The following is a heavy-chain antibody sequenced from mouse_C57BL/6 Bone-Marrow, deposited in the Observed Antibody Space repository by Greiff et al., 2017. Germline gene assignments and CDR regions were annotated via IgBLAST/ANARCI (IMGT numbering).Heavy chain of an antibody. CDR3: ARHEEGGGYYVYAMDY. D-gene: IGHD2-3*01. CDR2: FYPGSGSI. Sequence: VQLQQSGAELVKPGASVKLSCKASGYTFTEYTIHWVKQRSGQGLEWIGWFYPGSGSIKYNEKFKDKATLTADNSSSTVYMELSRLTSEDSAVYFCARHEEGGGYYVYAMDYWGQGTSVTVSS. J-gene: IGHJ4*01. V-gene: IGHV1-62-2*01. CDR1: GYTFTEYT.